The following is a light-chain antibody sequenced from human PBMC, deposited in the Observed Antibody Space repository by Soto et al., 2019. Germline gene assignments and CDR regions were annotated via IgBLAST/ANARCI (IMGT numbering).Light chain of an antibody. CDR1: RSVSSSD. CDR2: GAS. CDR3: HQYGISPPT. Sequence: DIVLTQSPGTLSLSPGERATLSCRASRSVSSSDLAWYQQKPGQAPRLLISGASNRATGTPDRFSGSGSGTDFTLTITSLEPEDFAVFYCHQYGISPPTFGQGTKVDIK. V-gene: IGKV3-20*01. J-gene: IGKJ1*01.